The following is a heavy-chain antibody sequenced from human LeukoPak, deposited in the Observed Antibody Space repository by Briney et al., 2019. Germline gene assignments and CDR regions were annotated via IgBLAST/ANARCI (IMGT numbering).Heavy chain of an antibody. J-gene: IGHJ6*02. D-gene: IGHD2-2*01. CDR1: GFRFSDYV. CDR2: IDGTSAYR. Sequence: GGSLRLSCAASGFRFSDYVINWVRQAPGKGLEWVSAIDGTSAYRYYGDSVKGRFTIARDNAKSSVSLQMNSLRDDDTAVYYCARSLRYQLVDYHALDVWGQGATVTVSS. V-gene: IGHV3-21*01. CDR3: ARSLRYQLVDYHALDV.